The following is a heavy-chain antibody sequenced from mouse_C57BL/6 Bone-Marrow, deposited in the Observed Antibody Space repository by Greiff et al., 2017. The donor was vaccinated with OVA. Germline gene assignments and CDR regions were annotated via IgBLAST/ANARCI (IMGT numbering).Heavy chain of an antibody. D-gene: IGHD1-1*01. CDR2: INPNNGGT. CDR1: GYTFTDYN. J-gene: IGHJ1*03. V-gene: IGHV1-18*01. Sequence: VQLQQSGPELVKPGASVKIPCKASGYTFTDYNMDWVKQSHGKSLEWIGDINPNNGGTIYNQKFKGKATLTVDKSSSTAYMELRRLTSEDTAVYYCARRYYGSHWYFDVWGTGTTVTVSS. CDR3: ARRYYGSHWYFDV.